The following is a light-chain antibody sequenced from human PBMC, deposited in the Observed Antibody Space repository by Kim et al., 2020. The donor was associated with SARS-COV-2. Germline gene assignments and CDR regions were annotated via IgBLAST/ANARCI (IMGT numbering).Light chain of an antibody. Sequence: VALGQTDRITCQGDSLRSYYASWDQQKTGQAPVLVIYGKNNRPSGIPDRFSGSSSGNTASLTITGAQAEDEADYYCNSRDSSGPVVFGGGTQLTVL. J-gene: IGLJ2*01. CDR2: GKN. CDR1: SLRSYY. V-gene: IGLV3-19*01. CDR3: NSRDSSGPVV.